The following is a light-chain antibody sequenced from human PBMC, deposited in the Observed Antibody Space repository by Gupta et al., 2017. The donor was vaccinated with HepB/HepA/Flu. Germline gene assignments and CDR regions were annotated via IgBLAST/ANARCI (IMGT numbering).Light chain of an antibody. CDR1: SNDVGSYDL. V-gene: IGLV2-23*02. Sequence: SALTQPASVSGSPGQSLIISCTGTSNDVGSYDLVSWYQHHPGKAPKLMIYDVTKRPSGVSNRFSGSKSGNTASLTISGLQAEDEADYYCCSYAGSGTFYVFGTGTKVTVL. CDR3: CSYAGSGTFYV. J-gene: IGLJ1*01. CDR2: DVT.